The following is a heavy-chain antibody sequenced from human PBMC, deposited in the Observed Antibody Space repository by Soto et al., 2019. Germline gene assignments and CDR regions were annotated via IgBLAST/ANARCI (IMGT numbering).Heavy chain of an antibody. CDR1: GGSISSSNW. D-gene: IGHD3-22*01. V-gene: IGHV4-4*02. CDR3: ARYRECEYYYDSSGYYFDY. J-gene: IGHJ4*02. CDR2: IYHSGST. Sequence: PSETLSLTCAVSGGSISSSNWWGWVRQPPGKGLEWIGEIYHSGSTNYNPTLKSRVTISVDKSKNQFSLKLSSVTAADTAVYYGARYRECEYYYDSSGYYFDYWGQGTLVTVSS.